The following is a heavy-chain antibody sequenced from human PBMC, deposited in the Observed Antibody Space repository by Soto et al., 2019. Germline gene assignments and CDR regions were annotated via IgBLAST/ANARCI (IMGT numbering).Heavy chain of an antibody. J-gene: IGHJ3*02. Sequence: PGGSLRLSCAASGFTFSSYAMSWVRQAPGKGLEWVSAISGSGGSTYYADSVKGRFTISRDNSKNTLYLQMNSLRAEDTAVYYCAKDRPVYYYGSGSYCKSFLFDIWGQGTMVTVSS. D-gene: IGHD3-10*01. CDR2: ISGSGGST. CDR1: GFTFSSYA. V-gene: IGHV3-23*01. CDR3: AKDRPVYYYGSGSYCKSFLFDI.